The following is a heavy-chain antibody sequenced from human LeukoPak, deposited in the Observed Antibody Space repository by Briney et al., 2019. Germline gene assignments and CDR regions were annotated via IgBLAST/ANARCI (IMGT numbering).Heavy chain of an antibody. D-gene: IGHD5-24*01. CDR3: ARDTRDGYNFRFDY. V-gene: IGHV3-48*03. CDR1: GFTFSSYE. Sequence: PGGSLRLSCAASGFTFSSYELNWVRQAPGKGLEWVSYISSRGSTTYYADSVRGRFTISRDNAKNSLYLQMNSLRAEDTAVYYCARDTRDGYNFRFDYWGQGTLVTVSS. CDR2: ISSRGSTT. J-gene: IGHJ4*02.